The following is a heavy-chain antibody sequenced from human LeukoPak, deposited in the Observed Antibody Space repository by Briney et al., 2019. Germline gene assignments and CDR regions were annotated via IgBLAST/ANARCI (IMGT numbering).Heavy chain of an antibody. D-gene: IGHD3-22*01. V-gene: IGHV3-9*01. CDR1: GFTFDDYA. Sequence: GGSLRLSCAASGFTFDDYAMHWVRQAPGKGLEWVSGISWNSSSIGYADSVKGRFTISRDNAKNSLYLQMNSLRAEDTALYYCAKELRRITMIVAGGFDYWGQGTLVTVSS. CDR3: AKELRRITMIVAGGFDY. CDR2: ISWNSSSI. J-gene: IGHJ4*02.